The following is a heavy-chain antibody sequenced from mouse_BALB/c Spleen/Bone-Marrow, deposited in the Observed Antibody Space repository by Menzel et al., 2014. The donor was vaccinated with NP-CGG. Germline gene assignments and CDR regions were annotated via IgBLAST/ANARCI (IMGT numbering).Heavy chain of an antibody. CDR3: ARMYYAYAMDY. V-gene: IGHV2-6-4*01. CDR2: IWGGGST. J-gene: IGHJ4*01. D-gene: IGHD1-1*01. CDR1: EFSLSRYS. Sequence: QVQLKQSGPGLVAPSQSLSIPCTVSEFSLSRYSVHWVRQPPGKGLEWLGMIWGGGSTDYNSALKSRLNISKVNSKSQVFLKMNSLQTDDTAMYYCARMYYAYAMDYWGQGTSVTVSS.